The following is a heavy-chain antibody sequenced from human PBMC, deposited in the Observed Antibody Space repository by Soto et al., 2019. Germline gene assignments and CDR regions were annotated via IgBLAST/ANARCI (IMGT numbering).Heavy chain of an antibody. CDR1: GYTFTGYY. CDR2: INPNSGGT. D-gene: IGHD3-22*01. V-gene: IGHV1-2*04. J-gene: IGHJ6*02. Sequence: ASVKVSCKASGYTFTGYYMHWVRQAPGQGLEWMGWINPNSGGTNYAQKFQGWVTMTRDTSISTAYMELSRLRSDDTAVYYCARERMMGHDSSGFNYYYYGMDVWGQGTTVTVSS. CDR3: ARERMMGHDSSGFNYYYYGMDV.